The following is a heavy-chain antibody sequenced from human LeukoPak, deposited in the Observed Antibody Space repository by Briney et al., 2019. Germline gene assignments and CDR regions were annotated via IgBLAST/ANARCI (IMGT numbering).Heavy chain of an antibody. D-gene: IGHD6-13*01. Sequence: GGSLRLSCAASGFSFRAYWMTWVRQAPGTGLEWVAIIKEDGSETNSMDSVKGRFTISRDNAKNSLYLQMNSLRGNDTAVYYCARVIWRQLAPFDYWGQGALVTVSS. V-gene: IGHV3-7*03. J-gene: IGHJ4*02. CDR2: IKEDGSET. CDR3: ARVIWRQLAPFDY. CDR1: GFSFRAYW.